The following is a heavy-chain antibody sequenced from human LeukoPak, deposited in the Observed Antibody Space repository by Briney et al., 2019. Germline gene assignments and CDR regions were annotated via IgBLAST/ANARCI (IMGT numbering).Heavy chain of an antibody. J-gene: IGHJ6*02. CDR3: ARVGATRNYGMDV. Sequence: SVKVSCKASGGTFSSYAISWVRQAPGQGLERMGRIIPILGIANYAQKFQGRVTVTADKSTSTAYMELSSLRSEDTAVYYCARVGATRNYGMDVWGQGTTVTVSS. D-gene: IGHD1-26*01. CDR2: IIPILGIA. V-gene: IGHV1-69*04. CDR1: GGTFSSYA.